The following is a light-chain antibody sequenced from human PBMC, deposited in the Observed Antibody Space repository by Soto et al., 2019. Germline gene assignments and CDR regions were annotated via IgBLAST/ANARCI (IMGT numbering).Light chain of an antibody. J-gene: IGKJ5*01. CDR1: QSVSSY. V-gene: IGKV3-11*01. Sequence: ILLTQSPATLSLSPGERATLSWRASQSVSSYLAWYQKKPGQAPRLLVYDASNRATGIPARFSGSGSGTDLTLTISSLETEDFAVYYCQQRSNWPPITFGQGTRLEIK. CDR2: DAS. CDR3: QQRSNWPPIT.